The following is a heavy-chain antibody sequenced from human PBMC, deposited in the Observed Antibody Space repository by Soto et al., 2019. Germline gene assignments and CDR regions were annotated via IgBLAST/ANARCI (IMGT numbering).Heavy chain of an antibody. CDR2: IKQDGSEK. CDR1: GFTFSSYW. V-gene: IGHV3-7*01. CDR3: ARARGGTVTTRDAGASRYYYYMDV. Sequence: GGSLRLSCAASGFTFSSYWMSWVRQAPGKGLEWVANIKQDGSEKYYVDSVKGRFTISRDNAKNSLYLQMNSLRAEDTAVYYCARARGGTVTTRDAGASRYYYYMDVWGKGTTVTVSS. D-gene: IGHD4-17*01. J-gene: IGHJ6*03.